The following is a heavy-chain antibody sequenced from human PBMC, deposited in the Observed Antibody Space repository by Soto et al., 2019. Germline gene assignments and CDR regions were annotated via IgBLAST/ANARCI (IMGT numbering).Heavy chain of an antibody. CDR1: GASIRSSAY. V-gene: IGHV4-39*07. CDR2: IYSIGNT. Sequence: SETLSLTCTVSGASIRSSAYWGWIRQPPGKGLEWIGSIYSIGNTYYNPSLKSGVTISADTSKNQFSLKLSSVTAADTAVYYCARRYGGNFDYWGQGTLVTVSS. CDR3: ARRYGGNFDY. D-gene: IGHD3-16*01. J-gene: IGHJ4*02.